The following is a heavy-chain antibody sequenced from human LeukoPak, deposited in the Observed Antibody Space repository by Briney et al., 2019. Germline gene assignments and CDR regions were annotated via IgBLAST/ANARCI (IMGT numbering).Heavy chain of an antibody. Sequence: PGGSLRLSCAASGFTFSSYAMSWVRQAPGKGLEWVSAISGSGGSTYYADSVKGRFTISRDNSKNTLYLQMNSLRAEDTAVYYCAKEYSSGWSDMRRVYDYWGQGTLVTVSS. CDR1: GFTFSSYA. J-gene: IGHJ4*02. CDR2: ISGSGGST. CDR3: AKEYSSGWSDMRRVYDY. D-gene: IGHD6-19*01. V-gene: IGHV3-23*01.